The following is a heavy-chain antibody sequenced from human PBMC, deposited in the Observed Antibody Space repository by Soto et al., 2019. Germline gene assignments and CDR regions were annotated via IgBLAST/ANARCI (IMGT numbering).Heavy chain of an antibody. Sequence: GASVKVSCKASGYTFTNYAIHWVRQAPGQKLEWMGWLNPGNGNTKYPQKFQGRVTITRDTSASTAYMFLSSLRSEDTAVYYCARDQGIPYCGGDCYSDWYFDLWGRGTLVTVSS. CDR2: LNPGNGNT. V-gene: IGHV1-3*01. CDR3: ARDQGIPYCGGDCYSDWYFDL. D-gene: IGHD2-21*01. CDR1: GYTFTNYA. J-gene: IGHJ2*01.